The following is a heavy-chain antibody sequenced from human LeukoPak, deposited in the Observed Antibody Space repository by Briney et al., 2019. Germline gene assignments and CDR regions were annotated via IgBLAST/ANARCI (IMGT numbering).Heavy chain of an antibody. J-gene: IGHJ6*03. CDR3: ARTTEAHSWRTRYYDYYMDV. V-gene: IGHV4-61*02. Sequence: SQTLSLTCTVSGDSISSGSYYWRWIRQPAGKGLEWIGRIYPSGSTDYNPSLKSRVTISIDTSKNQFSLKLSSVTAADTVVYYCARTTEAHSWRTRYYDYYMDVWGKGTTVTVSS. CDR1: GDSISSGSYY. CDR2: IYPSGST. D-gene: IGHD6-13*01.